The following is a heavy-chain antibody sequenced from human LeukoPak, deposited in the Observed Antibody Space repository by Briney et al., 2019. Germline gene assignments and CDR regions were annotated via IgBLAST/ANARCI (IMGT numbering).Heavy chain of an antibody. Sequence: SQTLSLTCTVSGDSISSGSFYWSWIRQAAGKGLEWIGRVYTSGSTNYNPSLKSRVTMSVDTSKNQFSLKLSSVTAADTAVYYCARDYYDSSGSLTYYYYYMDVWGKGTTVTISS. CDR2: VYTSGST. V-gene: IGHV4-61*02. J-gene: IGHJ6*03. D-gene: IGHD3-22*01. CDR1: GDSISSGSFY. CDR3: ARDYYDSSGSLTYYYYYMDV.